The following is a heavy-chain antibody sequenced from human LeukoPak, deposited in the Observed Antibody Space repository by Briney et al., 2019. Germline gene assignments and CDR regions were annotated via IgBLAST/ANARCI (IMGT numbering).Heavy chain of an antibody. J-gene: IGHJ3*02. Sequence: GGSLRLSCAASGFTFSDYYLSWIRQAPGKGLEWVSYISTSGTSIYYADSVEGRFTISRDNAKNSLYLQMNSLRVEDTAVYYCARVFRPSLTVFIIRGAFDIWGQGTMVTVSS. CDR1: GFTFSDYY. CDR2: ISTSGTSI. D-gene: IGHD3-3*01. V-gene: IGHV3-11*04. CDR3: ARVFRPSLTVFIIRGAFDI.